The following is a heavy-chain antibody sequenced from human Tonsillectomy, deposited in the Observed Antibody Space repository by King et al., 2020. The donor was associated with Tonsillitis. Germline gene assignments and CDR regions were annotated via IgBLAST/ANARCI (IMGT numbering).Heavy chain of an antibody. D-gene: IGHD5-12*01. Sequence: VQLVESGGGLVQPGGSLRLSCAASGFTFSSYAMSWVRQAPGKGLEWVSAISGSGGSTYYADSGKGRFTISRDNSKNTLYLQMNSLIAGDTAVYYCAKDRLRWLRGYGMDVWGQGTTVTVSS. CDR1: GFTFSSYA. CDR2: ISGSGGST. J-gene: IGHJ6*02. CDR3: AKDRLRWLRGYGMDV. V-gene: IGHV3-23*04.